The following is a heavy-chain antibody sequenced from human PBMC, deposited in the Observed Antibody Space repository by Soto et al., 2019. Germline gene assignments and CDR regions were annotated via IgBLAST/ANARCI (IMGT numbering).Heavy chain of an antibody. CDR1: GFTFSGSD. J-gene: IGHJ3*02. Sequence: EVQLVESGGGLVQPGGSLKLSCAASGFTFSGSDMHWVRQASGKGLEWVGRMRSKGNSNATEYGASGKGRFSISRDDSKNTAYLEMNSLKTEDTAVYFCPGQSSSRIRGASDIWGQGTMVTVSS. D-gene: IGHD2-2*01. CDR2: MRSKGNSNAT. CDR3: PGQSSSRIRGASDI. V-gene: IGHV3-73*02.